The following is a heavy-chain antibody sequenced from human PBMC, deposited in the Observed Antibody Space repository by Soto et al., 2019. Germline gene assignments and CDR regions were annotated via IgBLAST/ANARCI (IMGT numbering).Heavy chain of an antibody. J-gene: IGHJ4*02. Sequence: PGGSLRLSCAASGFIFSNYAMNWVRQAPGEGLEWVSTIFGRGFGSGGSTYCADSVKGRFTISRDSSTNTVYLQMNNLRADDTAVYYCVKEGRDTTVTTGFDYWGQGTLVTVSS. CDR3: VKEGRDTTVTTGFDY. CDR1: GFIFSNYA. CDR2: IFGRGFGSGGST. V-gene: IGHV3-23*01. D-gene: IGHD4-17*01.